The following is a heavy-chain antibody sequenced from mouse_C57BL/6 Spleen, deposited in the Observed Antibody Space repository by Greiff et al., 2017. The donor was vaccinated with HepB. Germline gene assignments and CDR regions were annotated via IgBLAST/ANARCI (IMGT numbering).Heavy chain of an antibody. CDR2: IDPSDSET. CDR1: GYTFTSYW. D-gene: IGHD1-1*01. CDR3: ARWVYGSLGYFDV. V-gene: IGHV1-52*01. J-gene: IGHJ1*03. Sequence: QVQLQQPGAELVRPGSSVKLSCKASGYTFTSYWMHWVKQRPIQGLEWIGNIDPSDSETHYNQKFKDKATLTVDKSSSTAYMQLSSLTSEDSAVYYCARWVYGSLGYFDVWGTGTTVTVSS.